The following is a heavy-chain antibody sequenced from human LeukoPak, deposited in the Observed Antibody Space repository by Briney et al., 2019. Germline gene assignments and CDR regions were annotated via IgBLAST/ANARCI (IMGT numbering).Heavy chain of an antibody. CDR1: GYTFTGYY. D-gene: IGHD3-16*02. V-gene: IGHV1-2*04. CDR3: ARDIVNSGYYYYGMDV. J-gene: IGHJ6*02. Sequence: ASVKVSCKASGYTFTGYYMHWVRQAPGQGLEWMGWINPNSGGTNYAQKFQGWVTMTRDTSISTAYMELSRLRSDDTAVYYCARDIVNSGYYYYGMDVWGQGTTVTVSS. CDR2: INPNSGGT.